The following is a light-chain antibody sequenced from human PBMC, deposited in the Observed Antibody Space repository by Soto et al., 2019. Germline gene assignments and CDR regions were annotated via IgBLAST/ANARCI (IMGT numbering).Light chain of an antibody. V-gene: IGLV2-14*03. CDR3: SSYTTSSTVI. Sequence: QSALTQPASVSGSPGQSITISCTGTSSDVGDHNYVSWYQQQPGKAPKLMIYAVSNRPSGVSNRFSGSKSGNTASLTISGXXAEDEADYYCSSYTTSSTVIFGGGTKLTVL. CDR2: AVS. CDR1: SSDVGDHNY. J-gene: IGLJ2*01.